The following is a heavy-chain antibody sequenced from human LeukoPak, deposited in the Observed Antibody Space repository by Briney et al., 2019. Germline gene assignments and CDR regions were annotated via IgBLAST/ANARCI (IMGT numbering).Heavy chain of an antibody. J-gene: IGHJ4*02. D-gene: IGHD5-24*01. CDR1: GFTFSNYG. CDR3: AKGSSTVTTVDH. Sequence: GRSLRLSCAASGFTFSNYGMHWVRQAPGKELEWVAVISFDGNTKHYSDSVKGRFTISRDNSKDTLSLQMNSLRAEDTAVYYCAKGSSTVTTVDHWGQGTLVTVSS. V-gene: IGHV3-30*18. CDR2: ISFDGNTK.